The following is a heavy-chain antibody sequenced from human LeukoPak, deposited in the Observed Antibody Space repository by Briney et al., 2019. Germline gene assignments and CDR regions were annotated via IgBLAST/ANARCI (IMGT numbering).Heavy chain of an antibody. CDR3: ARDLGGYKNDY. CDR1: GGSISSSSYY. D-gene: IGHD5-24*01. V-gene: IGHV4-39*07. CDR2: IYYSGST. J-gene: IGHJ4*02. Sequence: SETLSLTCTVSGGSISSSSYYWGWIRQPPGKGLEWIGSIYYSGSTYYNPSLKSRVTISVDTSKNQFSLKLSSVTAADTAVYYCARDLGGYKNDYWGQGTLVTVSS.